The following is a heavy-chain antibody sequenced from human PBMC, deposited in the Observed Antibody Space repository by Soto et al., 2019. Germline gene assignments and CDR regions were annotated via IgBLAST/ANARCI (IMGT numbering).Heavy chain of an antibody. CDR2: IYHSGTT. CDR1: GGSISSGGYY. D-gene: IGHD2-2*01. Sequence: QVQLQESGPGLVKPSQTLSLTCTVSGGSISSGGYYWSWIRQHPGKGLEWIGYIYHSGTTYYNPYLKRRVTISVDTSKNQFSLKLTSVTAADTAVYYCARVSANPLLGWFDPWGQGTLVTVSS. CDR3: ARVSANPLLGWFDP. J-gene: IGHJ5*02. V-gene: IGHV4-31*03.